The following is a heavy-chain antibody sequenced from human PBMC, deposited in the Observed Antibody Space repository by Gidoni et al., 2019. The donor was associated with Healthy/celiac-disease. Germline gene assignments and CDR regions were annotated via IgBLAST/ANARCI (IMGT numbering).Heavy chain of an antibody. CDR2: ISYDGSNK. CDR1: GFTFSRYA. D-gene: IGHD2-8*02. CDR3: ARSGLLSPYYYYYYMDV. Sequence: QVQRVESGGGVVQPGRSLRLSCAPCGFTFSRYAMHWVRQAPGTGLGWVAVISYDGSNKYYADSVKGRFTISRDNSKNTLYLQMNSLRAEDTAVYYCARSGLLSPYYYYYYMDVWGKGTTVTVSS. J-gene: IGHJ6*03. V-gene: IGHV3-30-3*01.